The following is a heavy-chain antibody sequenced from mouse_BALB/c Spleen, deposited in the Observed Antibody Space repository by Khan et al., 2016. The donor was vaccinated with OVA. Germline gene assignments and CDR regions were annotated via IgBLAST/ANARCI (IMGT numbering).Heavy chain of an antibody. D-gene: IGHD1-1*01. CDR2: IWTGGST. Sequence: QVQLKESGPGLVAPSQSLSITCTVSGFSLTSYGVHWVRQPPGKGLEWLGVIWTGGSTNYNSALRSRLTINKENSKRQVFLKMNNLQTNDTAMYCCARDLGSSHWYFDVWGAGTTVTVSS. J-gene: IGHJ1*01. CDR3: ARDLGSSHWYFDV. V-gene: IGHV2-9*02. CDR1: GFSLTSYG.